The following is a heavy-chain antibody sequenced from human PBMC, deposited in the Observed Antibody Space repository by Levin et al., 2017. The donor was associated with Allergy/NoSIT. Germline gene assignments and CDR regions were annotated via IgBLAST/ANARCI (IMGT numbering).Heavy chain of an antibody. D-gene: IGHD3-22*01. J-gene: IGHJ4*02. CDR3: TTDLDYDSSGYYFDY. V-gene: IGHV3-15*07. CDR2: IKSKTDGGTT. CDR1: GFTFSNAW. Sequence: GGSLRLSCAASGFTFSNAWMNWVRQAPGKGLEWVGRIKSKTDGGTTDYAAPVKGRFTISRDDSKNTLYLQMNSLKTEDTAVYYCTTDLDYDSSGYYFDYWGQGTLVTVSA.